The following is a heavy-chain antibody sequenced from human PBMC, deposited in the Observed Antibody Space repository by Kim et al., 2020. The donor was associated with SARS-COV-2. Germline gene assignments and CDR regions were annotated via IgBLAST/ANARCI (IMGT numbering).Heavy chain of an antibody. Sequence: GGSLRLSCAASGFTFSDYYMSWIRQAPGKGLEWVSYISSSGSTIYYADSVKGRFTISRDNAKNSLYLQMNSLRAEDTAVYYCARDRAPRLRYFDWDYYYSAMDVWGQGTTATVSS. CDR2: ISSSGSTI. CDR3: ARDRAPRLRYFDWDYYYSAMDV. D-gene: IGHD3-9*01. J-gene: IGHJ6*02. V-gene: IGHV3-11*04. CDR1: GFTFSDYY.